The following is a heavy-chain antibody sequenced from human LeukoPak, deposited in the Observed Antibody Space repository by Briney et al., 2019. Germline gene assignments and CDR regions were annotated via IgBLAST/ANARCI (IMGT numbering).Heavy chain of an antibody. D-gene: IGHD4-17*01. CDR3: AKALEPMTTVTNY. V-gene: IGHV3-66*01. CDR2: IYSGGST. Sequence: PGGSLRLSCAASGFTVSSNYMSWVRQAPGKGLEWVSVIYSGGSTYYADSVKGRFTISRDNSKNALYLHMNSLRAEDTAVYYCAKALEPMTTVTNYWGQGTLVTVSS. J-gene: IGHJ4*02. CDR1: GFTVSSNY.